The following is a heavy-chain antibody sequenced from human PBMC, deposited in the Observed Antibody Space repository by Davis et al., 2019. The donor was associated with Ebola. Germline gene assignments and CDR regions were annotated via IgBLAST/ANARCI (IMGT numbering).Heavy chain of an antibody. V-gene: IGHV4-31*03. CDR3: ARDFLWFGDPISEYYYYGMDV. D-gene: IGHD3-10*01. Sequence: TLSLTCTVSGGSLSSGGYYWSWIRQHPGKGLEWIGYIYYSGSTYYNPSLKSRVTISVDTSKNQFSLKLSSVTAADTAVYYCARDFLWFGDPISEYYYYGMDVWGQGTTVTVSS. CDR2: IYYSGST. J-gene: IGHJ6*02. CDR1: GGSLSSGGYY.